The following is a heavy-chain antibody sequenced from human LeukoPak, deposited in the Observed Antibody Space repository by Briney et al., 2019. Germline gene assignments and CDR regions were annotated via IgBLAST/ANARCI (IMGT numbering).Heavy chain of an antibody. CDR1: GFTFSDYY. V-gene: IGHV3-11*04. CDR3: ARTRLDQYRSSTSCYMDNWFDP. CDR2: ISSSGSTI. J-gene: IGHJ5*02. D-gene: IGHD2-2*02. Sequence: KSGGSLRLSCAASGFTFSDYYMSWIRQAPGKGLEWVSYISSSGSTIYYADSVKGRFTISRDNAKNSLYLQMNSLRAEDTAVYYCARTRLDQYRSSTSCYMDNWFDPWGQGTLVTVSS.